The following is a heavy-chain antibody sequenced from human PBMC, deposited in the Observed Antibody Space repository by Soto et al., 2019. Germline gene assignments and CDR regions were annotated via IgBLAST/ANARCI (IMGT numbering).Heavy chain of an antibody. Sequence: ASVKVSCKASGYTFTSYGISWVRQAPGQGLEWMGWISAYNGNTNYAQKLQGRVTMTTDTSTSTAYMELRSLRSDDTAVYFCARDSGLAVAGSAFDIWGQGTMVTVSS. CDR3: ARDSGLAVAGSAFDI. J-gene: IGHJ3*02. CDR1: GYTFTSYG. CDR2: ISAYNGNT. V-gene: IGHV1-18*04. D-gene: IGHD6-19*01.